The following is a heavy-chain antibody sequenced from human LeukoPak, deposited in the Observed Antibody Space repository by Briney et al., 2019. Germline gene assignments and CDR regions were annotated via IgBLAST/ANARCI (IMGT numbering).Heavy chain of an antibody. Sequence: GGSLRLSCAASGFTFSSFSMNWVRQAPGKGLEWISYITSSSSSTYYANSVKGRFTISRDNAKNSLYLQMNSLRAEDTAVYYCARVIGSYGDSAYWGQGTLVTVSS. CDR1: GFTFSSFS. CDR2: ITSSSSST. J-gene: IGHJ4*02. CDR3: ARVIGSYGDSAY. V-gene: IGHV3-48*04. D-gene: IGHD4-17*01.